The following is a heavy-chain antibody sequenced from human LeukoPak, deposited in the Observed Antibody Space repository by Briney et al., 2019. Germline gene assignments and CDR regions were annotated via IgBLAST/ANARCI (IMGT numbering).Heavy chain of an antibody. Sequence: GGSLRLFCAASGFTFSSYAMSWVRQAPGKGLEWVSSISGRGRNTYYAASVNDRFTTSRDNSKKTLYLQMNSLRVEETGVYYCAKDGIGYMAAAGYYYYGVDGWGQGTTVTVSS. J-gene: IGHJ6*02. CDR2: ISGRGRNT. D-gene: IGHD6-13*01. CDR3: AKDGIGYMAAAGYYYYGVDG. V-gene: IGHV3-23*01. CDR1: GFTFSSYA.